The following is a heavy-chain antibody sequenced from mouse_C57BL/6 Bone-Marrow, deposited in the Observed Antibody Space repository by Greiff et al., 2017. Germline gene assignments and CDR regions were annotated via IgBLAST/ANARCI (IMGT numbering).Heavy chain of an antibody. V-gene: IGHV1-69*01. D-gene: IGHD2-1*01. CDR1: GYTFTSYW. CDR2: IDPSDSYT. CDR3: AREGNLYFDY. J-gene: IGHJ2*01. Sequence: QVQLQQSGAELVMPGASVKLSCKASGYTFTSYWMHWVKQRPGQGLEWIGEIDPSDSYTNYNQKFKGKFTLTVDKSSSTAYMQLSSLTSEDSAVYYCAREGNLYFDYWGQGTTLTVSS.